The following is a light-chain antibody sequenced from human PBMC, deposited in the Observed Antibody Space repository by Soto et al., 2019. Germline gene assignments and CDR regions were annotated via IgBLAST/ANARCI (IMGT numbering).Light chain of an antibody. CDR1: QSVSSY. V-gene: IGKV3-11*01. CDR2: DAS. J-gene: IGKJ3*01. CDR3: QPRSNWPIT. Sequence: EIVLTQSPATLSLSPGERATLSCRASQSVSSYLAWYQQKPGQAPRLLIYDASNRATGIPARFSGSGSGTDFTLTISSLEPEDFAVYYCQPRSNWPITLGPRTKVDIK.